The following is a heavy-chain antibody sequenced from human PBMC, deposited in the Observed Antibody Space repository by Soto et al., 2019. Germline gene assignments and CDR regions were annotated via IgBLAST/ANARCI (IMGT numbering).Heavy chain of an antibody. D-gene: IGHD2-8*01. CDR1: GFTFSSYA. CDR3: ATGVENYYYYYGMDV. J-gene: IGHJ6*02. CDR2: ISYDGSNK. V-gene: IGHV3-30-3*01. Sequence: GGSLRLSCAASGFTFSSYAMHWVRQAPGKGLEWVAVISYDGSNKYYADSVKGRFTISRDNSKNTLYLQMNSLRAEDTAVYYCATGVENYYYYYGMDVWGQGTTVTVSS.